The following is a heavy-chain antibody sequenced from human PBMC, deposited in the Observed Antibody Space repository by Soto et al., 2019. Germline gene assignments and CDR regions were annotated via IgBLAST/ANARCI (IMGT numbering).Heavy chain of an antibody. Sequence: ASVKVSCKASGYTFTSYGISWVRQAPGQGLEWMGWISAHNGNTNYAQKLQGRVTMITDTSTSTAYMELRSLRSDDTAVYYCARVLWDYDILTGYYKSRDYDYWGQGTLVTVSS. CDR2: ISAHNGNT. CDR1: GYTFTSYG. CDR3: ARVLWDYDILTGYYKSRDYDY. J-gene: IGHJ4*02. D-gene: IGHD3-9*01. V-gene: IGHV1-18*01.